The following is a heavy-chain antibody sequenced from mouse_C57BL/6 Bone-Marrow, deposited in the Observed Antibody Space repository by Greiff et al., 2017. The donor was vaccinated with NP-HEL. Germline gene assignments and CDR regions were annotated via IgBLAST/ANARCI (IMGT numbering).Heavy chain of an antibody. CDR1: GFSLTSYG. CDR2: IWSGGST. Sequence: QVQLKESGPGLVQPSQSLSITCTVSGFSLTSYGVHWVRQSPGKGLEWLGVIWSGGSTDYNAAFISRLSISKDNSKSQVFFKMNSLQADDTAIYYCARNRAYDYDGGFDYWGQGTTLTVSS. CDR3: ARNRAYDYDGGFDY. J-gene: IGHJ2*01. D-gene: IGHD2-4*01. V-gene: IGHV2-2*01.